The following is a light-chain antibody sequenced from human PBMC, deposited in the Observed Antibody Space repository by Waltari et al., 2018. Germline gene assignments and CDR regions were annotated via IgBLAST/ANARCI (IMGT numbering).Light chain of an antibody. CDR3: QQSYDTPRT. CDR2: AAS. V-gene: IGKV1-39*01. CDR1: QYISTY. Sequence: DFQMTQSPSSLSASFGDRVTITCRASQYISTYLNWYQQKPGKGPKLLIYAASTLQSGVPSRFSGSGSGTDFTFTISSLQLEDCATYYCQQSYDTPRTFGQGTKVEVK. J-gene: IGKJ1*01.